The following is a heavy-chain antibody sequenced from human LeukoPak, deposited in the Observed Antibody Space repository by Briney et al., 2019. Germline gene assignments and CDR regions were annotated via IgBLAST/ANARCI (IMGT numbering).Heavy chain of an antibody. CDR2: ISSSSSYI. Sequence: GGPLRLSCAASGFTFSSYSIDWVRQAPGKGLEWVSSISSSSSYIYYADSVKGRFTISRDNAKNSLYLQMNSVRAEDTAVYYCARGSSPWGTFDIWGQGTMVTVSS. J-gene: IGHJ3*02. V-gene: IGHV3-21*01. CDR3: ARGSSPWGTFDI. D-gene: IGHD6-13*01. CDR1: GFTFSSYS.